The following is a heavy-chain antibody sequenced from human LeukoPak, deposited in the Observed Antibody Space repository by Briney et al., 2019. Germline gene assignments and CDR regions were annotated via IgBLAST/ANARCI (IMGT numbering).Heavy chain of an antibody. CDR2: IYYSGST. D-gene: IGHD1-26*01. J-gene: IGHJ3*02. V-gene: IGHV4-39*07. Sequence: SETLSLTCTVSGGSISSSSYYWGWIRQPPRKGLEWIGSIYYSGSTYYNPSLKSRVTISVDTSKNQFSLKLSSVTAADTAVYYCARDAQWEPTFDAFDIWGQGTMVTVSS. CDR1: GGSISSSSYY. CDR3: ARDAQWEPTFDAFDI.